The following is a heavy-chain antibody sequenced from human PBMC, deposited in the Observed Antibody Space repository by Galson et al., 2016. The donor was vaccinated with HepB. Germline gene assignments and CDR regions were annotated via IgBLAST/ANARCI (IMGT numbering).Heavy chain of an antibody. J-gene: IGHJ5*02. CDR3: VKGAGWLAES. Sequence: SLRLSCAASGFAFDDETMEWVRQAPGKGLEWVSLISGDGNTRRYADYVNGRFTISRDNSKNSLFLQMNSLRTEDTAFDYCVKGAGWLAESWGQGTLVTVSS. D-gene: IGHD3-9*01. V-gene: IGHV3-43*01. CDR2: ISGDGNTR. CDR1: GFAFDDET.